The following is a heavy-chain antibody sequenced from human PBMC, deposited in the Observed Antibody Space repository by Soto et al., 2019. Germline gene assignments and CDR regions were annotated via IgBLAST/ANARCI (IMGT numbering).Heavy chain of an antibody. CDR3: ARGGQVRGGMDV. V-gene: IGHV3-53*01. D-gene: IGHD3-10*01. Sequence: EVQLVESGGGVIQPGGSLRLSCAASGFTVISTYMSWVRQAPGKGLGWVSFMYSGASTYYADSVKGRFTISRDNSKNTRYLQMNSLRVEDTAVYYCARGGQVRGGMDVWGQGTTVTVSS. J-gene: IGHJ6*02. CDR1: GFTVISTY. CDR2: MYSGAST.